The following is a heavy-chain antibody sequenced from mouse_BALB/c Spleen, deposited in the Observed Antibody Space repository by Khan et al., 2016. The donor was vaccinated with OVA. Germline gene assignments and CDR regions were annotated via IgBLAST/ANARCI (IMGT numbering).Heavy chain of an antibody. D-gene: IGHD2-14*01. Sequence: QIQLVQSGPELKKPGETVKISCKASGYTFTDYSMHWVKQAPGKGLKWMGWINTETGEPTYADDFKGRFAFSLETSASTAYLQINNLKNDDTATYFCSRDRYDYFDYWGQGTTRTVSS. V-gene: IGHV9-2-1*01. CDR1: GYTFTDYS. J-gene: IGHJ2*01. CDR2: INTETGEP. CDR3: SRDRYDYFDY.